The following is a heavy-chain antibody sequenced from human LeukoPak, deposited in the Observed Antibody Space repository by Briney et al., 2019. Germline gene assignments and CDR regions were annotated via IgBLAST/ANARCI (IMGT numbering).Heavy chain of an antibody. J-gene: IGHJ5*02. Sequence: GGSLRLSCAASGFTFSSYSMNWVRQAPGKGLEWVSSISSSSSYIYYADSVKGRFTISRDNAKNSLYLQMNSLRAEDTAVYYCARDGGGWQAYNWFDPWGQGTLVTVSS. D-gene: IGHD3-16*01. CDR1: GFTFSSYS. V-gene: IGHV3-21*01. CDR3: ARDGGGWQAYNWFDP. CDR2: ISSSSSYI.